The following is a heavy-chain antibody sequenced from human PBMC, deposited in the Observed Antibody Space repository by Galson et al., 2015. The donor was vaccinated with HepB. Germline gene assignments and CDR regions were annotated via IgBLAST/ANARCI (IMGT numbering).Heavy chain of an antibody. CDR2: ISANSGNT. V-gene: IGHV1-18*04. D-gene: IGHD4/OR15-4a*01. J-gene: IGHJ4*02. CDR3: ARDRDYRFDY. CDR1: GYTFTTNG. Sequence: QSGAEVKKPGASVRVSCKASGYTFTTNGISWVRQAPGRGLEWMGWISANSGNTKYAQNLQGRVTLTRDTSTSTAYLELRSLRSDDTAAYYCARDRDYRFDYWGQGTLVTVSS.